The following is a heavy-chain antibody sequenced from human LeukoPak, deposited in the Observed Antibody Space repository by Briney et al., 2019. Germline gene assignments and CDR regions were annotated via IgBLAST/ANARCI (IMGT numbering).Heavy chain of an antibody. Sequence: PGGSLRLSCAASGFTFSSYGMHWVRQAPGEGLEWVAVIWYDGSNKYYADSVKGRFTISRDNAKNTLYLQMNSLRAEDTAVYYCARPVSGWYWFDNWGQGSLVTVSS. CDR2: IWYDGSNK. D-gene: IGHD6-19*01. J-gene: IGHJ4*02. CDR3: ARPVSGWYWFDN. V-gene: IGHV3-33*01. CDR1: GFTFSSYG.